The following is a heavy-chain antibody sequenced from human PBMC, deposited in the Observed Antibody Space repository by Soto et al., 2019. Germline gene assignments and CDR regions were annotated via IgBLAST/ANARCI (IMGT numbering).Heavy chain of an antibody. CDR2: ISSSSSYI. V-gene: IGHV3-21*01. D-gene: IGHD2-2*02. CDR1: GFTFSSYS. Sequence: VGSLRLSCAASGFTFSSYSMNWVRQAPGKGLEWVSSISSSSSYIYYTDSVKGRFTISRDNAKNSLYLQMNSLRAEDTAVYYCARDPCSSTSCYTGWYYYYGMDVWGQGTTVTVSS. CDR3: ARDPCSSTSCYTGWYYYYGMDV. J-gene: IGHJ6*02.